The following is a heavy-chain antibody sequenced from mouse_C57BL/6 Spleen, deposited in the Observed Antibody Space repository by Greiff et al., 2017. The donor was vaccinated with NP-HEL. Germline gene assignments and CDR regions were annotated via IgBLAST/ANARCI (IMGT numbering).Heavy chain of an antibody. Sequence: QVQLQQPGAELVRPGSSVKLSCKASGYTFTSYWMHWVKQRPIQGLEWIGNIDPSDSETHYNQKFKDKATLTVDKSSSTAYMQLSSLTSEDSAVYYCARSGDPIYAMDYWGQGTSVTVSS. CDR1: GYTFTSYW. CDR2: IDPSDSET. J-gene: IGHJ4*01. CDR3: ARSGDPIYAMDY. V-gene: IGHV1-52*01.